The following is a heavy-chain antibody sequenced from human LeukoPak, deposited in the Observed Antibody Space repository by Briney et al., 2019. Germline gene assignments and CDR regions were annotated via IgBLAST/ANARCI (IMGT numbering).Heavy chain of an antibody. CDR1: GFTFSSYG. V-gene: IGHV3-30*02. CDR2: IRYDGSNK. Sequence: PGGSLRLSCAASGFTFSSYGMHWVRQAPGKGLEWVAFIRYDGSNKYYADSVKGRFTISRDNSKNTLYLQMNSLSAEDTAVYYCAKISSSQSEYYFDYWGQGTLVTVSS. D-gene: IGHD6-6*01. CDR3: AKISSSQSEYYFDY. J-gene: IGHJ4*02.